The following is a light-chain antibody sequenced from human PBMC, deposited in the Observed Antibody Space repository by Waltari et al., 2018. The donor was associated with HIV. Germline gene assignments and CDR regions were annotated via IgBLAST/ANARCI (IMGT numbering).Light chain of an antibody. Sequence: QSALTQPASVSGSPGQSITLSRTRTCRDLRDYHSVSWYQHHPGKAPKVIIYELSNPPSGVSSRFSGSISGNTASLTISGLQAEDEADYFCTSYISSASPEFGGGTKVTVL. V-gene: IGLV2-14*01. CDR1: CRDLRDYHS. CDR3: TSYISSASPE. J-gene: IGLJ3*02. CDR2: ELS.